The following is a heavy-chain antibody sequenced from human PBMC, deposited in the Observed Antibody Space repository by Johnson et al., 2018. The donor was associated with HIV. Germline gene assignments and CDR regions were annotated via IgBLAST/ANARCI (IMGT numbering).Heavy chain of an antibody. Sequence: QVQLEESGGGLIQPGGSLRLSCAASGFTVSSNYMSWVRQAPGKGLEWISYISSSGATIYYADSVKGRFTISRDNSKNTLYLQMNSLRAEDTAVYYCAKHPDAFDIWGQGTMVTVSS. J-gene: IGHJ3*02. CDR2: ISSSGATI. CDR1: GFTVSSNY. V-gene: IGHV3-11*04. CDR3: AKHPDAFDI.